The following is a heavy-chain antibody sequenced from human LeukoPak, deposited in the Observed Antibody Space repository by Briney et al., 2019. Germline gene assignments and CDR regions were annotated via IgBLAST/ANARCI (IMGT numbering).Heavy chain of an antibody. CDR2: ISSSGSTI. CDR1: GFTLSDYY. J-gene: IGHJ5*02. CDR3: ARDRSHYDSSGFSNWFDP. D-gene: IGHD3-22*01. Sequence: GGSLRLSCAASGFTLSDYYMSWIRQAPGKGLEWLSYISSSGSTIYYADSVKGRFTISRDNAKNSLYLQMNSLRAEDTAVYYCARDRSHYDSSGFSNWFDPWGQGTLVTVSS. V-gene: IGHV3-11*01.